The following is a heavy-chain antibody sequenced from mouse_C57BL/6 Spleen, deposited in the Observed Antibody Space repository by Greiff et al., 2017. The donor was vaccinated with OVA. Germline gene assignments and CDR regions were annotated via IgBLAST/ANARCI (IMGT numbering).Heavy chain of an antibody. CDR2: IDPEDGET. V-gene: IGHV14-2*01. J-gene: IGHJ2*01. CDR1: GFNINDYY. CDR3: ARGGGTAQATDYFDY. Sequence: EVQLQQPGAELVKPGASVKLSCTASGFNINDYYMHWVKQRTKQGLEWIGRIDPEDGETKYTPKFQGKATITADTSSNTAYLQLSSLTSEDTAVYYCARGGGTAQATDYFDYWGQGTTLTVSS. D-gene: IGHD3-2*02.